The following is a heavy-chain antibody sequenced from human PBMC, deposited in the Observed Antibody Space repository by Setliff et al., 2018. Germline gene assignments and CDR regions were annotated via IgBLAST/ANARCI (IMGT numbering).Heavy chain of an antibody. CDR2: ISVYNGDT. CDR3: ARDLPRSSSWRPDVFDV. J-gene: IGHJ3*01. CDR1: GYTFRNYA. Sequence: ASVKVSCKASGYTFRNYAFAWVRQAPGQGLEWVGWISVYNGDTNYAQKFQGRVTMTTDTSTSTAYMELRSLIFDDTAIYYCARDLPRSSSWRPDVFDVWGQGTMVTVSS. D-gene: IGHD6-13*01. V-gene: IGHV1-18*01.